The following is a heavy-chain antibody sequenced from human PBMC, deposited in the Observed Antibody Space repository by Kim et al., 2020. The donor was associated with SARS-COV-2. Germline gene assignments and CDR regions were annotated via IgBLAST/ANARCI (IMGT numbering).Heavy chain of an antibody. D-gene: IGHD3-10*01. V-gene: IGHV4-59*09. CDR3: ARGRGSGSYYIFDY. J-gene: IGHJ4*02. Sequence: NPSLKSRVTISVDTSKNQFSLKLSSVTAADTAVYYCARGRGSGSYYIFDYWGQGTLVTVSS.